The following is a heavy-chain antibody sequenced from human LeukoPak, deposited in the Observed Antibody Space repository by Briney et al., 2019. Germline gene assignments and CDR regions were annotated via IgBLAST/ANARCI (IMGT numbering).Heavy chain of an antibody. CDR3: AKGRLVVTAINS. CDR2: ITGSGSRT. Sequence: PGGSLRLSCEVSGVTFSNYVIIWVRQAPGKGLEWVSTITGSGSRTYYADSVKGRFTISRDNSKNTLYLQMNSLRAEDTATYYCAKGRLVVTAINSWGQGTLVTVSS. D-gene: IGHD2-21*02. J-gene: IGHJ4*02. V-gene: IGHV3-23*01. CDR1: GVTFSNYV.